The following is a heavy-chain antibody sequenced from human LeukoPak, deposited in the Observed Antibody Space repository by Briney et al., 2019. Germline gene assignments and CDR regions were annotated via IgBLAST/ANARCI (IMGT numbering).Heavy chain of an antibody. CDR1: GFTFSSYA. CDR2: ISYDGSNK. D-gene: IGHD7-27*01. CDR3: ARFPRGDANRFDP. Sequence: PGGSLRLSCAASGFTFSSYAMHWVRQAPGKGLEWVAVISYDGSNKYYADSVKGRFTISRDNSKNTLYLQMNSLRAEDTAVYYCARFPRGDANRFDPWGQGTLVTVSS. V-gene: IGHV3-30*01. J-gene: IGHJ5*02.